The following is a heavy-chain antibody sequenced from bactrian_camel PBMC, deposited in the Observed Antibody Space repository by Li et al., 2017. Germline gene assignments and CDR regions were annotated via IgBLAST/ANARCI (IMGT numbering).Heavy chain of an antibody. D-gene: IGHD6*01. J-gene: IGHJ4*01. CDR1: GFAFTAYA. Sequence: QLVESGGDLVQPGGSLRLSCAASGFAFTAYAITWVRQAPGKGLEWVPGVANRGSTTYVADSMKGRFTASRDNAKNTVYLQLNSLKTEDTAMYYCAKATEVGNDLSSLDYWGQGTQVTVS. V-gene: IGHV3S31*01. CDR3: AKATEVGNDLSSLDY. CDR2: VANRGSTT.